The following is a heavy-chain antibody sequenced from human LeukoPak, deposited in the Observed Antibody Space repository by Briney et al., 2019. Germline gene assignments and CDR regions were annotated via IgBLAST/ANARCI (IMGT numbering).Heavy chain of an antibody. CDR2: IRYDGSNK. CDR1: GFTFSSYG. J-gene: IGHJ4*02. Sequence: GGSLRLSCAASGFTFSSYGMHWVRQAPGKGLEWVAFIRYDGSNKYYADSVKGRFTISRDNSKNMLYLEMNSLSTEDTAVYYCAREAYYYDSSGYLDYWGQGTLVTVSS. CDR3: AREAYYYDSSGYLDY. D-gene: IGHD3-22*01. V-gene: IGHV3-30*02.